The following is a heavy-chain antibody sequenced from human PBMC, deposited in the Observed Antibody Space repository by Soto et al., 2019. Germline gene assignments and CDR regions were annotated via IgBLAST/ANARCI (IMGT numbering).Heavy chain of an antibody. V-gene: IGHV1-58*01. J-gene: IGHJ6*02. CDR2: IVVGSGNT. Sequence: QMQLVQSGPEVTKPGTSVKVSCKASGFTFTSSAVQWVRQARGQRLEWIGWIVVGSGNTNYAQKFQERVTITRDMSTSTAYMELSSLRSEDTAVYYCAADPLGDYGMDVWGQGTTVTVSS. CDR1: GFTFTSSA. CDR3: AADPLGDYGMDV. D-gene: IGHD4-17*01.